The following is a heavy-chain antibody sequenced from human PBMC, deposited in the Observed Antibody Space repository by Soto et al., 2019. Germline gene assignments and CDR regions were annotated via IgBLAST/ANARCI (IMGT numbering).Heavy chain of an antibody. CDR2: IRSKAYGGTT. CDR3: TRDLIGDPFGGVPRGAFDI. D-gene: IGHD3-16*01. Sequence: PGGSLRLSCTASGFTFGDYAMSWFRQAPGKGLEWVGFIRSKAYGGTTEYAASVKGRFTTSRDDSKSIAYLQMNSLKTEDTAVYYCTRDLIGDPFGGVPRGAFDIWGQGTMVTVSS. V-gene: IGHV3-49*03. J-gene: IGHJ3*02. CDR1: GFTFGDYA.